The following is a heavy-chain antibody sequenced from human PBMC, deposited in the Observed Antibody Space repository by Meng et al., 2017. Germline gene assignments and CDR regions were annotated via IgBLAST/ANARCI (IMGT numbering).Heavy chain of an antibody. J-gene: IGHJ5*02. V-gene: IGHV1-3*01. CDR2: INAGNGKT. CDR1: AYTFTSYS. Sequence: QCVQSGGEVKRPAASVKVSCEASAYTFTSYSMHWGRQAPGQRREWMGWINAGNGKTKYSHEFQGRVIITRDTSASTAYMELSSLRSEDTAVYYCARDKLKTFDPWGQGTLVTVSS. CDR3: ARDKLKTFDP.